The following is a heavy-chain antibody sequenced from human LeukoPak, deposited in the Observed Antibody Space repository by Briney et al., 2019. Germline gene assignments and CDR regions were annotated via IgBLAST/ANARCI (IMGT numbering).Heavy chain of an antibody. V-gene: IGHV3-48*03. D-gene: IGHD3-16*01. CDR3: GIMITFGGVIEH. CDR2: ISSSGSTI. Sequence: GGSLRLSCAASGFTFSSYEMNWVRPAPGKGLEWVSYISSSGSTIYYADSVKGGFTISRDNAKNSLYLQMNSLRAEDTAVYYCGIMITFGGVIEHWGQGTLVTVSS. CDR1: GFTFSSYE. J-gene: IGHJ5*02.